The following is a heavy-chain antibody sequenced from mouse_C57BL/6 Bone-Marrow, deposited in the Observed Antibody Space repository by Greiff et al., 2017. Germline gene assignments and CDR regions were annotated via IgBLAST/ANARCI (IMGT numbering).Heavy chain of an antibody. D-gene: IGHD4-1*01. J-gene: IGHJ3*01. Sequence: QVQLQQSGAELARPGASVKLSCKASGYTFTSYGISWVKQRTGQGLEWIGEIYPRSGNTYYNEKFKGKATLTADKSSSTAYMELRSLTSEDSAVYFCAIGDWDGGFAYWGQGTLVTVSA. CDR1: GYTFTSYG. CDR2: IYPRSGNT. V-gene: IGHV1-81*01. CDR3: AIGDWDGGFAY.